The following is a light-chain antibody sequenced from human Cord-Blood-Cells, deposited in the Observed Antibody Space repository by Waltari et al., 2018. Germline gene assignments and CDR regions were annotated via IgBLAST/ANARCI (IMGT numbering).Light chain of an antibody. CDR2: EGS. V-gene: IGLV2-23*01. Sequence: QSALTQPASVSGSPGQSITISCTGTSSDVGSYNLVSWYQQPPGKAPKLRIYEGSKRLAGVSNRFSGSKSGNTASLTISGLQAEDEADYYCCSYAGSSTWVFGGGTKLTVL. J-gene: IGLJ3*02. CDR3: CSYAGSSTWV. CDR1: SSDVGSYNL.